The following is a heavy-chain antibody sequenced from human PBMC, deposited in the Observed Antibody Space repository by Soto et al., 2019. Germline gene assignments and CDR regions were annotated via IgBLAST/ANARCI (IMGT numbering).Heavy chain of an antibody. J-gene: IGHJ4*02. Sequence: PGGSLRLSCAASGFTLSRYSMNWVRQAPGKGLEWLSYISSSSSTIYYADSVKGRFIISRDNAKNSLYLQMNSLRGEDTAVYYCATLRGTMLAAPAPIDYWGQGTLVTVSS. CDR1: GFTLSRYS. CDR2: ISSSSSTI. CDR3: ATLRGTMLAAPAPIDY. V-gene: IGHV3-48*01. D-gene: IGHD3-10*02.